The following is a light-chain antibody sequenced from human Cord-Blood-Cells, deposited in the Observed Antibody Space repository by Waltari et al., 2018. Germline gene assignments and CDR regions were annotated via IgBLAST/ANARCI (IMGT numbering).Light chain of an antibody. V-gene: IGLV3-27*01. CDR3: YSAADNNRV. J-gene: IGLJ3*02. CDR2: KDS. Sequence: SYELTQPSSVSVSPGQTARITCSGDVLAKKYARWFQQKPGQAPVLVIYKDSERPSGIPERFSGSSSWTTVTLTICGAQVEDEADYYCYSAADNNRVFGGGTKLTVL. CDR1: VLAKKY.